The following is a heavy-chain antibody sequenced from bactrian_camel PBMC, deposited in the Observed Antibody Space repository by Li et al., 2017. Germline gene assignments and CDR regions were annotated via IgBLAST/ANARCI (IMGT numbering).Heavy chain of an antibody. D-gene: IGHD5*01. Sequence: VQLVESGGGLVQPGASLRLSCVASGFTFSRTYYMSWVRQAPGKGLEWVTSIYSDGSNTYYADSVKGRFTISNDVPKHAAYLQMNSLKPDDTAVYYCAATAGGKWDAVDEYPSWGQGTQVTVS. J-gene: IGHJ4*01. CDR2: IYSDGSNT. CDR3: AATAGGKWDAVDEYPS. CDR1: GFTFSRTYY. V-gene: IGHV3-2*01.